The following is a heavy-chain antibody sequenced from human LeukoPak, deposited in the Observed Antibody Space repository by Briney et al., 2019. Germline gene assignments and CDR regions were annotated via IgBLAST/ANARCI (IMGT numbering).Heavy chain of an antibody. Sequence: ASVKVSCKVSGYTLTELSMHWVRQAPGKGLEWMGGFDPEDGETIYAQKFQGRVTMTEDTSTDTAYMELSSLRSEDTAVYYCATLISGDIVVVPAASGAFDIWGQGTMATVSS. D-gene: IGHD2-2*01. CDR1: GYTLTELS. J-gene: IGHJ3*02. CDR2: FDPEDGET. V-gene: IGHV1-24*01. CDR3: ATLISGDIVVVPAASGAFDI.